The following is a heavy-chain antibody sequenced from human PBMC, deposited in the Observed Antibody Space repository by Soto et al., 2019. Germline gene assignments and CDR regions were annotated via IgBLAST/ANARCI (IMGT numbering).Heavy chain of an antibody. D-gene: IGHD3-10*01. CDR2: IYYSGST. J-gene: IGHJ6*02. Sequence: SETLSLTCTVSGGSISSYYWSWIRQPPGKGLEWIGYIYYSGSTNYNPSLKSRVTISVDTSKNQFSLKLSSVTAADTAVYYCARGGYYGSGSYYTRSYYYYGMDVWGQGTTVTV. CDR1: GGSISSYY. CDR3: ARGGYYGSGSYYTRSYYYYGMDV. V-gene: IGHV4-59*01.